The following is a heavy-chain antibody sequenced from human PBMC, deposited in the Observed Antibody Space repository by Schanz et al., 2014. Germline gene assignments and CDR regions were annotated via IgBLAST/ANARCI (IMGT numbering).Heavy chain of an antibody. CDR3: ARDFHGYGPHLDY. V-gene: IGHV3-7*01. CDR1: GFSFGTYA. Sequence: EVKMVESGGGLVKPGGSLRLSCAASGFSFGTYAMSWVRQAPGKGLEWVANIKKDGSEKYYVDSVKGRFTISRDNAKNSLFLQMNSLRAEDTAVYYCARDFHGYGPHLDYWGQGSLXTVSS. CDR2: IKKDGSEK. D-gene: IGHD5-12*01. J-gene: IGHJ4*02.